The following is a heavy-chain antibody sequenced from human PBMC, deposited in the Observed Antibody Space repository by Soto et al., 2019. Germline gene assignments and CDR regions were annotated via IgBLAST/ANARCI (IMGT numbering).Heavy chain of an antibody. CDR3: ARGGSSSLTYYYYYYYMDV. CDR1: GYTFTGYY. CDR2: INPNSGGT. V-gene: IGHV1-2*04. D-gene: IGHD6-6*01. J-gene: IGHJ6*03. Sequence: ASVKVSCKASGYTFTGYYMHWVRQAPGQGLEWMGWINPNSGGTNYAQKFQGWVTMTRDTSISTAYMELSRLRSDDTAVYYCARGGSSSLTYYYYYYYMDVWGKGTTVTVSS.